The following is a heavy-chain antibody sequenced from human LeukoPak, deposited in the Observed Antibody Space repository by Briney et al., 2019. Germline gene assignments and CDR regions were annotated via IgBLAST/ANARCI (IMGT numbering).Heavy chain of an antibody. D-gene: IGHD1-26*01. J-gene: IGHJ6*03. CDR1: GGSISSSSYY. CDR3: ARRSGGSYYYYYMDV. CDR2: INHSGST. Sequence: PSETLSLTCTVSGGSISSSSYYWGWIRQPPGKGLEWIGEINHSGSTNYNPSLKSRVTISVDTSKNQFSLKLSSVTAADTAVYYCARRSGGSYYYYYMDVWGKGTTVTISS. V-gene: IGHV4-39*07.